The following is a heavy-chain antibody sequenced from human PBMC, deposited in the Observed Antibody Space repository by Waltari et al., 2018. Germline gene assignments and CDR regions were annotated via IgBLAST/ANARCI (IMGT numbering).Heavy chain of an antibody. CDR3: AREGLWFGELLPPDYYYGMDV. D-gene: IGHD3-10*01. Sequence: EVQLVESGGGLVQPGGSLRLSCAASGFTFSSYSMHWVRQAPGKGLEWVSYISSSSSTIYYADSVKGRFTISRDNAKNSLYLQMNSLRAEDTAVYYCAREGLWFGELLPPDYYYGMDVWGQGTTVTVSS. CDR2: ISSSSSTI. J-gene: IGHJ6*02. CDR1: GFTFSSYS. V-gene: IGHV3-48*01.